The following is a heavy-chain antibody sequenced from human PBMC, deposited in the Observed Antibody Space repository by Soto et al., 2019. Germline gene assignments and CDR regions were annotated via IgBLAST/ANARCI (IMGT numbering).Heavy chain of an antibody. D-gene: IGHD3-3*01. Sequence: SETLSHTCSFSGSSVNSGSNYWSWIRQPPGKGLEWNGYIYYSGSVSYNPSLRSRVTISRDTSKNQFSLKLSSVTAADTAVYYCTRDYASRIVGSGIGFDSGGQGNLVTVSA. V-gene: IGHV4-61*01. CDR2: IYYSGSV. CDR3: TRDYASRIVGSGIGFDS. J-gene: IGHJ4*02. CDR1: GSSVNSGSNY.